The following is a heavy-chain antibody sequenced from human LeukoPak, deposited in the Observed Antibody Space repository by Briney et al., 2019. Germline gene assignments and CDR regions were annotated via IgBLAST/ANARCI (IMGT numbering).Heavy chain of an antibody. CDR3: ARALNWNPSIKY. CDR1: GYTFTGYY. D-gene: IGHD1-20*01. J-gene: IGHJ4*02. Sequence: APVKVSCKASGYTFTGYYMHWVRQAPGQGLEWMGWINPNSGGTNYAQKFQGRVTMTRDTSISTAYMELSRLRSDDTAVYYCARALNWNPSIKYWGQGTLVTVSS. CDR2: INPNSGGT. V-gene: IGHV1-2*02.